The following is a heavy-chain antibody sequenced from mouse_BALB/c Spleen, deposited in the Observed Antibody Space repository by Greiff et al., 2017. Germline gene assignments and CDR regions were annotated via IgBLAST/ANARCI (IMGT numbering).Heavy chain of an antibody. CDR3: ARAFYGNYWYYAMDY. J-gene: IGHJ4*01. D-gene: IGHD2-1*01. Sequence: DVMLVESGGGLVQPGGSLRLSCATSGFTFTDYYMSWVRQPPGKALEWLGFIRNKANGYTTEYSASVKGRFTISRDNSQSILYLQMNTLRAEDSATYYCARAFYGNYWYYAMDYWGQGTSVTVSS. V-gene: IGHV7-3*02. CDR1: GFTFTDYY. CDR2: IRNKANGYTT.